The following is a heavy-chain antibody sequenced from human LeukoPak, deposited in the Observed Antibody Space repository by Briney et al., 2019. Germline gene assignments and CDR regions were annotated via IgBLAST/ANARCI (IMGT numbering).Heavy chain of an antibody. V-gene: IGHV1-69*13. D-gene: IGHD6-13*01. CDR2: IIPIFGTA. J-gene: IGHJ4*02. Sequence: ASVKVSCKASGYTFTTYPINWVRQAPGQGLEWMGGIIPIFGTANYAQKFQGRVTITADESTSTAYMELSSLRSEDTAVYYCARAARSSSWYSYWGQGTLVTVSS. CDR3: ARAARSSSWYSY. CDR1: GYTFTTYP.